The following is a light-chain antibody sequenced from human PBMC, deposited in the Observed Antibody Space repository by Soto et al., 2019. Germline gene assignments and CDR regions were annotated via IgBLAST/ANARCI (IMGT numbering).Light chain of an antibody. CDR2: EVS. Sequence: VMSQTPLSLSVTPGQPASISCKSSQSLLHSDGQTYLYWFLQRPGQAPQLLIYEVSNRFSGVADRFSGSGSGTDFTLTVSRVEAEDVGLYYCMQSIESPHTFGQGTKLEIK. CDR3: MQSIESPHT. CDR1: QSLLHSDGQTY. J-gene: IGKJ2*01. V-gene: IGKV2D-29*01.